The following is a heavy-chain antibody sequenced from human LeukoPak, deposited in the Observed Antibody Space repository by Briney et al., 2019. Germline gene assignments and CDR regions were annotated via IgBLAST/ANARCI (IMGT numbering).Heavy chain of an antibody. CDR3: ARDSTTVTLDY. D-gene: IGHD4-11*01. Sequence: GSTLRLSCAASGFTFSSYAMHWVRQAPAKGLEGVADISYDGSNKYYADSVKGRFTISRDNSKNTLYLQMNSLRAEDTAVYYCARDSTTVTLDYWGQETLVTVSS. J-gene: IGHJ4*02. CDR2: ISYDGSNK. CDR1: GFTFSSYA. V-gene: IGHV3-30*14.